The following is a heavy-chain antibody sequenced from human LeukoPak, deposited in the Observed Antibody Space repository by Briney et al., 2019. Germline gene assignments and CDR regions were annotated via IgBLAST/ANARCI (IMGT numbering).Heavy chain of an antibody. J-gene: IGHJ4*02. D-gene: IGHD4-17*01. Sequence: PSETLSLTRTVSGGSISSSSYYWGWIRQPPGKGLEWIGSIYYSGSTYYNPSLKSRVTISVDTSKNQFSLKLSSVTAADTAVYYCVLRTVTSYSEGDYWGQGTLVTVSS. CDR2: IYYSGST. CDR1: GGSISSSSYY. V-gene: IGHV4-39*01. CDR3: VLRTVTSYSEGDY.